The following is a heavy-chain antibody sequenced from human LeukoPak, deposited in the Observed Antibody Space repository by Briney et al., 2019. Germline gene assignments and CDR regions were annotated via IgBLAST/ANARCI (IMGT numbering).Heavy chain of an antibody. Sequence: ASVKVSCKASGYTFTGYYMHWVRQAPGQGLEWMGWINPNSGGTNYAQKFQGRVTMTRDTSISTAYMELSRLRSDDTAVYYCARVSAVAGKRDWFDPWGQGTLVTVSS. V-gene: IGHV1-2*02. CDR3: ARVSAVAGKRDWFDP. CDR2: INPNSGGT. D-gene: IGHD6-19*01. CDR1: GYTFTGYY. J-gene: IGHJ5*02.